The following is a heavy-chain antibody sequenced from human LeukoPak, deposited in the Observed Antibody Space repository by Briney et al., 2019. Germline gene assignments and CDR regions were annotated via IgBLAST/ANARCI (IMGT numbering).Heavy chain of an antibody. J-gene: IGHJ3*02. CDR1: GGSISTYY. Sequence: PSETLSLTCTVSGGSISTYYWSWIRQPAGKGLEWIGRIFSSESTNYNPSLKGRVPMSLDTSKNQFSLRLSSVTAADTAVYYCARAPLTVKDAFDIWGQGTMVTVSS. CDR2: IFSSEST. CDR3: ARAPLTVKDAFDI. V-gene: IGHV4-4*07. D-gene: IGHD4-11*01.